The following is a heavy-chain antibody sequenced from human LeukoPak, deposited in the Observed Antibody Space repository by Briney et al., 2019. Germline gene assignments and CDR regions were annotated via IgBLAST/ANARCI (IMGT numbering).Heavy chain of an antibody. Sequence: GGSLRLSCAASGFTFSNHWMHWARQAPGKGLVWVSRIDERGTNAMYADSVKGRFSISKDNAKNTVNLQMNSRRAEDTGVYYCIRDEALWRLDYWGQGTLVTVSS. D-gene: IGHD2-21*01. V-gene: IGHV3-74*03. CDR1: GFTFSNHW. CDR2: IDERGTNA. CDR3: IRDEALWRLDY. J-gene: IGHJ4*02.